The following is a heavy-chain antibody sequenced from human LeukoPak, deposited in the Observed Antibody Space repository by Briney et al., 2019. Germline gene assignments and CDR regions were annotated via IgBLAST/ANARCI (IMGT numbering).Heavy chain of an antibody. CDR1: GLTFSSYS. V-gene: IGHV3-21*01. Sequence: GGSLRLSCAASGLTFSSYSFNWVRQAPGKGLEWVSSITPTSSYIYYADSVKGRFTISRDNSNNTVYLQMNSLRAEDTAVYYCARDQERWLYYYYYMDVWGKGTTVTVSS. CDR2: ITPTSSYI. J-gene: IGHJ6*03. D-gene: IGHD1-1*01. CDR3: ARDQERWLYYYYYMDV.